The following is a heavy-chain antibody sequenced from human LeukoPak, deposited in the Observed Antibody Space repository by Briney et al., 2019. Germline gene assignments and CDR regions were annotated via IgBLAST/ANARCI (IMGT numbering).Heavy chain of an antibody. CDR3: ARALGDRSGYYSLFDY. J-gene: IGHJ4*02. CDR1: VSSISRYY. Sequence: SETLSLTCTVSVSSISRYYWSWIRQPPGKGLEWIGYIYYSGNTNYNPSLKRRVTISVDTSKKQFYLKLSSVTAADTAVYYCARALGDRSGYYSLFDYWGQGTLVTVSS. CDR2: IYYSGNT. D-gene: IGHD3-22*01. V-gene: IGHV4-59*01.